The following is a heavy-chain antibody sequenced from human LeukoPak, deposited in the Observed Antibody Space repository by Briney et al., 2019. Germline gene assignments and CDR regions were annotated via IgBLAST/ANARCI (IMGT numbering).Heavy chain of an antibody. CDR1: GFTFSDYG. CDR2: ISYDGRNT. D-gene: IGHD3-10*01. J-gene: IGHJ4*02. CDR3: AKGELYYDGSGTF. Sequence: GGSLRLSCAASGFTFSDYGMHWVRQAPGKGLEWVAVISYDGRNTYYADSVKGRFTISRDNSKNTLSLQMNSLRTVDTAMYFCAKGELYYDGSGTFWGQGTLVTVSS. V-gene: IGHV3-30*18.